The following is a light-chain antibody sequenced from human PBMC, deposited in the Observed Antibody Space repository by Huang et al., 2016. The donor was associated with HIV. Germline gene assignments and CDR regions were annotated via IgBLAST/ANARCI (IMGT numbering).Light chain of an antibody. CDR1: ESVGSS. Sequence: EIVMTQSPATLSVSPGERVILSCRASESVGSSLAWYQQKPGQAPRLLIYGASTRASGVPPRCSGSGSGTEFTLSISGLQSADFAVYYCQQYDKWTPLLTFGGGTKVEIK. CDR2: GAS. V-gene: IGKV3-15*01. J-gene: IGKJ4*01. CDR3: QQYDKWTPLLT.